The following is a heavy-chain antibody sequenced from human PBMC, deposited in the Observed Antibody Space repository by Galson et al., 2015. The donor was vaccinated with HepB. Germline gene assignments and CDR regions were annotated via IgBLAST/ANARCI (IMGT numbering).Heavy chain of an antibody. CDR3: AKGPISAAATAYFDH. V-gene: IGHV3-21*04. D-gene: IGHD6-25*01. Sequence: SLRLSCAASGFTFSSYSMNWVRQAPGKGLEWVSSISSSSSYIYYADSVKGRFTISRDNSKNTLYLQMSSLRVEDTAMYYCAKGPISAAATAYFDHWGQGTLVTVSS. J-gene: IGHJ4*02. CDR1: GFTFSSYS. CDR2: ISSSSSYI.